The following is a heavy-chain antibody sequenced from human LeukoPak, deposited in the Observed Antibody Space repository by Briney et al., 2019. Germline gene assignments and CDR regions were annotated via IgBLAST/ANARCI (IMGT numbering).Heavy chain of an antibody. CDR1: GFTFHDYA. J-gene: IGHJ4*02. D-gene: IGHD6-13*01. CDR2: ISWNGGSL. CDR3: AKSFGSSWYYPYFDH. Sequence: GGSLRLSCAASGFTFHDYAMHWVRQAPGKGLEWVSGISWNGGSLGYADSVKGRFTISRDNAKNSLYLQMNSLRAEDMALYYCAKSFGSSWYYPYFDHWGQGTLVTVSS. V-gene: IGHV3-9*03.